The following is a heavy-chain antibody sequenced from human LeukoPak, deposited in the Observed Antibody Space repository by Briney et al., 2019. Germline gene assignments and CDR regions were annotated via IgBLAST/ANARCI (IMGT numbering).Heavy chain of an antibody. J-gene: IGHJ6*03. CDR2: IYYSGST. Sequence: SETLSLTCTVSGVSISSYYWSWIRQPPGKGLEWIGYIYYSGSTNYNPSLKSRVTISVDTSKNQFSLKLSSVTAADTAVYYCARTGTTTKWDYYYYMDVWGKGTTVTVSS. CDR1: GVSISSYY. CDR3: ARTGTTTKWDYYYYMDV. D-gene: IGHD1-1*01. V-gene: IGHV4-59*01.